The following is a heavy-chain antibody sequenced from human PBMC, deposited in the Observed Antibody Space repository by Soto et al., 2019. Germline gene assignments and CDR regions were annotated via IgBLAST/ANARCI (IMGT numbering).Heavy chain of an antibody. D-gene: IGHD3-22*01. V-gene: IGHV4-59*01. CDR3: ARDYYADYYDSSGLGGGYYYGMDV. J-gene: IGHJ6*02. CDR1: GGSISSYY. CDR2: IYYSGST. Sequence: SETLSLTCTVSGGSISSYYWSWIRQPPGKGLEWIGYIYYSGSTNYNPSLKSRVTISVDTSKNQFSLKLSSVTAADTAVYYCARDYYADYYDSSGLGGGYYYGMDVWGQGTTVTVSS.